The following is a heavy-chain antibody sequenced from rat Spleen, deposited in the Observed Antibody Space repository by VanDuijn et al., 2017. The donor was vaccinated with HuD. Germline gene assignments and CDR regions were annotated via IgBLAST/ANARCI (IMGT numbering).Heavy chain of an antibody. J-gene: IGHJ3*01. CDR2: ISYEGRNT. D-gene: IGHD1-2*01. Sequence: EVHLVESGGGLVQPGRSLKLSCTASGFTFSDCYMIWVRQVPKKGLEWVASISYEGRNTYYGESVKGRFTISRDNARSTLYLQMNSLRSEDTATYYCVRADSSYRMFAYWGQGTLVTVSS. CDR3: VRADSSYRMFAY. V-gene: IGHV5-22*01. CDR1: GFTFSDCY.